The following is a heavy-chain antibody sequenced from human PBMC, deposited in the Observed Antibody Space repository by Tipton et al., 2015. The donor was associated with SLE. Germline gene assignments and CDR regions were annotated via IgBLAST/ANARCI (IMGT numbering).Heavy chain of an antibody. CDR3: ASGSNGVAPFDY. Sequence: SLRLPCAASGFTFSSYSMNWVRQAPGKGLEWVSYISSSGSTIYYADSVKGRFTISRDNAKNSLYLQMNSLRAEDTAVYYCASGSNGVAPFDYWGQGTLVTVSS. V-gene: IGHV3-48*04. J-gene: IGHJ4*02. D-gene: IGHD3-3*01. CDR2: ISSSGSTI. CDR1: GFTFSSYS.